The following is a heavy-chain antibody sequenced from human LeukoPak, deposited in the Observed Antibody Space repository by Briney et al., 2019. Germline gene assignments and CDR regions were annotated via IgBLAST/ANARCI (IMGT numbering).Heavy chain of an antibody. J-gene: IGHJ4*02. CDR1: GGSISSSSYY. D-gene: IGHD6-19*01. V-gene: IGHV4-39*02. CDR3: ARDRDSSGWYGGFDY. CDR2: IYYSGST. Sequence: PSETLSLTCTVSGGSISSSSYYWGWIRQPPGKGLEWIGSIYYSGSTYYNPSLKSRVTISVDTSKNQFSLKLSSVTAADTAVYYCARDRDSSGWYGGFDYWGQGTLVTVSS.